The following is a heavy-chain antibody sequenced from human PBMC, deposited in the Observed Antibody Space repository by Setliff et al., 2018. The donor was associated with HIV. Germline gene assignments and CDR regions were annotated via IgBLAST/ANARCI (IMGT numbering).Heavy chain of an antibody. V-gene: IGHV4-4*07. CDR1: GDSMRNYY. CDR2: IFPSGTT. Sequence: PSETLSLTCTVSGDSMRNYYWSWLRQPAGKGLEWIGRIFPSGTTNYNPSLKSRVTMSIDTSKKQLSPKLSSVTAVDTAVYFCARISNGFEPNAFDTWGLGTMVTVSS. D-gene: IGHD3-22*01. CDR3: ARISNGFEPNAFDT. J-gene: IGHJ3*02.